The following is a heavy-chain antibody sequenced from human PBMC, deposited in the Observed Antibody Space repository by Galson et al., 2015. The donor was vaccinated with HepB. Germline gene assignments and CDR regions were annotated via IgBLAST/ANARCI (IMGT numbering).Heavy chain of an antibody. J-gene: IGHJ4*02. CDR2: IIPILGIA. CDR3: TRGMVQGGNGEFGS. CDR1: GGTFSSYA. V-gene: IGHV1-69*10. Sequence: SVKVSCKASGGTFSSYAISWVRQAPGQGLEWMGGIIPILGIANYAQKFQGRVTMTSDTSTSTVYMELTSLRSDDTAVYYCTRGMVQGGNGEFGSWGQGTLVTVSS. D-gene: IGHD3-10*01.